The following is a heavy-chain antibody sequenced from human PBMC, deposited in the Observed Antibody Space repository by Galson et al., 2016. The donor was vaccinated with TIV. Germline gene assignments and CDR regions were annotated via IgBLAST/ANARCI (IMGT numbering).Heavy chain of an antibody. J-gene: IGHJ6*02. D-gene: IGHD3-22*01. CDR1: GFSFSIFA. CDR3: TKVPSSGFSYYYGLDV. Sequence: SLRLSCAASGFSFSIFAMTWVRQAPGMGLEWVSAISGGGGSTYCADSVKGRFTISRDNSKNTLFLQMNSLRAEDTAIYYCTKVPSSGFSYYYGLDVWGQGTTVIVSS. V-gene: IGHV3-23*01. CDR2: ISGGGGST.